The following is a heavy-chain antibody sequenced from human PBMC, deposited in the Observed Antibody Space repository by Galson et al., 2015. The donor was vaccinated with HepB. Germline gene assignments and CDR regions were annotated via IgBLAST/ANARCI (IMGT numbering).Heavy chain of an antibody. V-gene: IGHV3-48*01. J-gene: IGHJ5*02. CDR2: ISSSSNKK. CDR1: GFTFSSYS. CDR3: ARGGNWNWFDP. Sequence: SLRLSCAASGFTFSSYSMNWVRQAPGKGLEWVPYISSSSNKKYYADSVKGRITISRDNAKNSLYLQMNSLRVEDTAVYYCARGGNWNWFDPWGQGTLVTVSS. D-gene: IGHD1-1*01.